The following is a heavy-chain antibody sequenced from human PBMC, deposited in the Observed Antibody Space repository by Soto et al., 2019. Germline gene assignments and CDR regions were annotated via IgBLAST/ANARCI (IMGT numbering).Heavy chain of an antibody. J-gene: IGHJ4*02. CDR1: GLTLSTNA. V-gene: IGHV3-30-3*01. CDR2: ISYGGGNT. Sequence: GGSLRLSCAASGLTLSTNAMNWVRQAPGKGLEWVAVISYGGGNTYYADSVRGRFTISRDNSKNTLYLQMNSLRGEDTAVYYCARDTGNWNYDYWGQGSQVTVSS. D-gene: IGHD1-7*01. CDR3: ARDTGNWNYDY.